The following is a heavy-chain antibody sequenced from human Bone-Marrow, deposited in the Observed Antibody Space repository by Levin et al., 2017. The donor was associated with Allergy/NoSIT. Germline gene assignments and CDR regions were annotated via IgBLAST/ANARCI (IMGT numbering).Heavy chain of an antibody. Sequence: TGGSLRLSCAASGFTFSNSWMSWVRQAPGKGLEWVGRIKSKTDGGTTDYAAPVKGRFTISRDDSKNTLYLQMNSLKTEDTGIYYCTVRSGSYFSRWGQGTLVTVSS. D-gene: IGHD1-26*01. CDR3: TVRSGSYFSR. CDR2: IKSKTDGGTT. J-gene: IGHJ4*02. CDR1: GFTFSNSW. V-gene: IGHV3-15*01.